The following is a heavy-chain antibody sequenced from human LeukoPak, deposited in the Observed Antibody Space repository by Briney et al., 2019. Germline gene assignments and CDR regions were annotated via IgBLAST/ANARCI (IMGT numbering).Heavy chain of an antibody. J-gene: IGHJ5*02. D-gene: IGHD6-13*01. CDR2: IIPIFGIA. CDR1: GGTFSSYA. Sequence: GASVKVSCKASGGTFSSYAISWVRQAPGQGLECMGRIIPIFGIANYAQKFQGRVTITADKSTSTAYMELSSLRSEDTAVYYCARVSGIAAAGWFDPWGQGTLVTVSS. CDR3: ARVSGIAAAGWFDP. V-gene: IGHV1-69*04.